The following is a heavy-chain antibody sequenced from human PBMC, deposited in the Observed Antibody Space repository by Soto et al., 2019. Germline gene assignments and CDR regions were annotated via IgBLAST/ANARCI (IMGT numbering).Heavy chain of an antibody. J-gene: IGHJ6*02. CDR2: ISGSGGST. D-gene: IGHD6-13*01. V-gene: IGHV3-23*01. CDR3: AKDQSVLISSSWSNYYGMDV. Sequence: GGSLRLSCAASGFTFSSYAMSWVRQAPGKGLEWVSAISGSGGSTYYADSVKGRFTISRDNSKNTLYLQMNSLRAEDTAVYYCAKDQSVLISSSWSNYYGMDVWGQGTTVTVSS. CDR1: GFTFSSYA.